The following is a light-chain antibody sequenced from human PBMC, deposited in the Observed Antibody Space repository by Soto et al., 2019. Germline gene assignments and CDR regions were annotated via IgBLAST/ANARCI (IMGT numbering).Light chain of an antibody. J-gene: IGKJ3*01. CDR1: QSVSSY. V-gene: IGKV3-11*01. CDR2: DAS. Sequence: EIVLTQSPATLSLSPGERATLSCRASQSVSSYLAWYQQKPGQAPRLLIYDASNRATGIPARFSGSGSGTDFTLTIRSLEPEDFAFYYRRHRSNLPLTFGPGTKVDIK. CDR3: RHRSNLPLT.